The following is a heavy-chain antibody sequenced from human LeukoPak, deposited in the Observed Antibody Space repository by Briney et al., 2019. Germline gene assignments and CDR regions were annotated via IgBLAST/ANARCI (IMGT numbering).Heavy chain of an antibody. CDR3: ARGEGSRSLSGWYAAYFDY. V-gene: IGHV1-69*01. J-gene: IGHJ4*02. CDR1: GGTFSSYA. CDR2: IIPIFGTA. D-gene: IGHD6-19*01. Sequence: SVKVSCKASGGTFSSYAISWVRQAPGQGLEWMGGIIPIFGTANYAQKFQGRVTITADESTSTAYMELSSLRSEDTAVYYCARGEGSRSLSGWYAAYFDYWGQGTLVTVSS.